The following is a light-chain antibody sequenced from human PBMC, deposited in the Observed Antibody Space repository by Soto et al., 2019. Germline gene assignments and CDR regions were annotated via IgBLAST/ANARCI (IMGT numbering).Light chain of an antibody. CDR2: SAS. CDR3: QQSYSTPHT. CDR1: QGISSY. V-gene: IGKV1-39*01. Sequence: IQLTQSPSSLSASVGDRVTITCRASQGISSYLNWYRQKPGKAPELLIYSASNLQSGVPSRFSGRGSGTDFTLTISSLQPEDFASYYCQQSYSTPHTFGQGTRLEIK. J-gene: IGKJ5*01.